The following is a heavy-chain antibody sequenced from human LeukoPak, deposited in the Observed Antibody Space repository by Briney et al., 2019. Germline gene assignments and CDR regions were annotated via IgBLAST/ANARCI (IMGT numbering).Heavy chain of an antibody. D-gene: IGHD6-6*01. CDR1: GFTFSSYS. CDR2: ISSSSSYV. J-gene: IGHJ3*02. CDR3: ARGLGSSSSSDAFDI. V-gene: IGHV3-21*01. Sequence: GGSLRLSCAASGFTFSSYSMKWVRQAPGKGLEWVSSISSSSSYVYYADSVKGRFTISRDNAKNSLYLQMNSLRAEDTAVYYCARGLGSSSSSDAFDIWGQGTMVTVSS.